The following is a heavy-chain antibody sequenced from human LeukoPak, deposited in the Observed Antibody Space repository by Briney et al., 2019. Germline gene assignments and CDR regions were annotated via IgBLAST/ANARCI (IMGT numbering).Heavy chain of an antibody. CDR3: ARDRGLAPEGWFDP. V-gene: IGHV4-59*11. J-gene: IGHJ5*02. CDR1: GGSISSHY. Sequence: SETLSLTCTVSGGSISSHYWSWIRQPPGKGLEWIGYIYYSGSTNYNPSHKSRVTISVDTSKNQFSLKLSSVTAADTAVYYCARDRGLAPEGWFDPWGQGTLVTVSS. CDR2: IYYSGST. D-gene: IGHD3-3*02.